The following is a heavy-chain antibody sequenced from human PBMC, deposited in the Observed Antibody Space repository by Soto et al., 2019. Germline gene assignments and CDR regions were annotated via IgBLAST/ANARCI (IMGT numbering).Heavy chain of an antibody. Sequence: PGESLTISCKGSGYSFTSYWIGWVRQMPGKGLEWMGIIYPGDSDTRYSPSFQGQVTISADKSISTAYLQWSSLKASDTAMYYCARQHNWNYEDNWFDPWGQGTLVTVSS. CDR1: GYSFTSYW. J-gene: IGHJ5*02. CDR3: ARQHNWNYEDNWFDP. D-gene: IGHD1-7*01. V-gene: IGHV5-51*01. CDR2: IYPGDSDT.